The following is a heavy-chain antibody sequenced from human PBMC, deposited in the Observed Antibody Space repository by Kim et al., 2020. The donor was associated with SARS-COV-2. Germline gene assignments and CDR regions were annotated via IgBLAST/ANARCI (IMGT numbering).Heavy chain of an antibody. J-gene: IGHJ3*02. CDR2: ISGSGGST. Sequence: GGSLRLSCAASGFTFSSYAMSWVRQAPGKGLEWVSAISGSGGSTYYADSVKGRFTISRDNSKNTLYLQMNSLRAEDTAVYYCAKDPCSGGSCYILSAFDIWGQGTMVTVSS. D-gene: IGHD2-15*01. CDR1: GFTFSSYA. CDR3: AKDPCSGGSCYILSAFDI. V-gene: IGHV3-23*01.